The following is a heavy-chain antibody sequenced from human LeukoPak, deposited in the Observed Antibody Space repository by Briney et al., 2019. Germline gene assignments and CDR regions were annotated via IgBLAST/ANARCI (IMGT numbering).Heavy chain of an antibody. V-gene: IGHV3-7*01. D-gene: IGHD5-12*01. CDR2: IKEDGSEK. CDR3: ATDRGYLVFDY. CDR1: GFTYSSYW. J-gene: IGHJ4*02. Sequence: PGGSLRLSCAASGFTYSSYWMTWVRQAPGMGLEWVANIKEDGSEKNYVDSVKGRFTISRDNAKNSLYLQVNSLGAEDTAVYYCATDRGYLVFDYWGQGTLVTVSS.